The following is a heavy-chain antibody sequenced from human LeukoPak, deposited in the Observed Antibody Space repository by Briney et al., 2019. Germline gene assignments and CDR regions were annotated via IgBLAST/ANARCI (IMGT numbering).Heavy chain of an antibody. CDR1: GFTVSSNY. J-gene: IGHJ6*03. V-gene: IGHV3-53*01. Sequence: GGSLRLSCAASGFTVSSNYMSWVRQAPGKGLEWVSVIYSGGSTYYADSVKDRFAISRDNSKNTLYLQMNSLRAEDTAVYYCAKDLEYYYYMDVWGKGTTVTVSS. CDR3: AKDLEYYYYMDV. CDR2: IYSGGST.